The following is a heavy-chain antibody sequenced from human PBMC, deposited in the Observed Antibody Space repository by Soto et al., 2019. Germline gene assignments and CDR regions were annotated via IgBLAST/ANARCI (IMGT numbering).Heavy chain of an antibody. CDR1: GFSFSDHY. Sequence: AGSLSLSCAVSGFSFSDHYFDWIRLAPGKGLEWVGRARNKVNGYTTSYAASVRGRFIISRDDSKNSLYLQMSSVKPEDTAVYFCARLMGTSFDLWGQGTLVTVSS. CDR3: ARLMGTSFDL. CDR2: ARNKVNGYTT. D-gene: IGHD2-8*01. V-gene: IGHV3-72*01. J-gene: IGHJ4*02.